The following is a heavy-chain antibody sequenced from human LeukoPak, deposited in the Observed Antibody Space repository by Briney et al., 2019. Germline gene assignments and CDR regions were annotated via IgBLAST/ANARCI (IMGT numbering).Heavy chain of an antibody. CDR3: ERLPSVVTPRRIDY. CDR1: GHPLSRGGYH. V-gene: IGHV4-30-4*02. J-gene: IGHJ4*02. CDR2: FCYCGSP. Sequence: SDTLSLPCCVSGHPLSRGGYHWSWIRKHRGKGVEWYGYFCYCGSPYYNPSLTSRDPLCLDTSKNQLSLKLSSVTAADTAVYYCERLPSVVTPRRIDYWGQGTLVTVST. D-gene: IGHD4-23*01.